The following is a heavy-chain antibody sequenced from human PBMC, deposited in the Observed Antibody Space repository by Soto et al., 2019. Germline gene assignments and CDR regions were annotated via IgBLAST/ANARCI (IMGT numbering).Heavy chain of an antibody. J-gene: IGHJ5*02. Sequence: SETLSLTCAGYCAPLSDNYCNWLRQPPGKGLEWIGEINHSGNTNYNPSLRSRVTISIDTSKNQLSLNLRSVSAADTAVYYCARGRGEFAARGQGTTFTVSS. D-gene: IGHD2-21*01. CDR1: CAPLSDNY. CDR2: INHSGNT. CDR3: ARGRGEFAA. V-gene: IGHV4-34*01.